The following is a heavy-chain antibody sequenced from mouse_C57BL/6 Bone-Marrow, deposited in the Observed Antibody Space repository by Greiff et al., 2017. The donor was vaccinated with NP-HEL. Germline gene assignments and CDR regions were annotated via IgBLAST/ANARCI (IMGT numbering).Heavy chain of an antibody. J-gene: IGHJ2*01. CDR1: GYTFTSYG. CDR2: IYPRSGNT. V-gene: IGHV1-81*01. D-gene: IGHD1-1*01. Sequence: VQLQESGAELARPGASVKLSCKASGYTFTSYGISWVKQRTGQGLEWIGEIYPRSGNTYYNEKFKGKATLTADKSSSTAYMELRSLTSEDSAVYFWASAFITTVVGGYWGQGTTLTVSS. CDR3: ASAFITTVVGGY.